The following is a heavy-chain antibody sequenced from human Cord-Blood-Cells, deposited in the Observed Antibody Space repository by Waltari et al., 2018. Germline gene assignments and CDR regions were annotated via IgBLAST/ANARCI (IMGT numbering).Heavy chain of an antibody. CDR2: INHSGST. J-gene: IGHJ3*02. CDR3: ARRGYSYGYDAFDI. Sequence: QVQLQQWGAGLLKPSATLSPTCAVYGGSFSGYYWSGIRQPPGKGLEWIGEINHSGSTNYNPSLKSRVTISVDTSKNQFSLKLSSVTAADTAVYYCARRGYSYGYDAFDIWGQGTMVTVSS. CDR1: GGSFSGYY. V-gene: IGHV4-34*01. D-gene: IGHD5-18*01.